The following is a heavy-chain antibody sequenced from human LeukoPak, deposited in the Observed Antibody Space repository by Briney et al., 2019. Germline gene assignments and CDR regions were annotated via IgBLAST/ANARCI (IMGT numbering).Heavy chain of an antibody. Sequence: GGSLRLSCAASGVTFSSYAMHWVRQAPGKGLEWVAVISYDGSNKYYADSVKGRFTIARDNSKNTLYLQMNSLRAEDTAVYCCANFPFAEMTLYWGQGTLVTVSS. J-gene: IGHJ1*01. V-gene: IGHV3-30*04. D-gene: IGHD1-14*01. CDR3: ANFPFAEMTLY. CDR2: ISYDGSNK. CDR1: GVTFSSYA.